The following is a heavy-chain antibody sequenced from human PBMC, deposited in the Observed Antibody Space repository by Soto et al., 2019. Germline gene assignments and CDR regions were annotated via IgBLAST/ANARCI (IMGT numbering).Heavy chain of an antibody. CDR2: INHSGST. CDR1: GGSFSGYY. D-gene: IGHD1-26*01. Sequence: LSETLSLTCAVYGGSFSGYYWSWIRQPPGKGLEWIGEINHSGSTNYNPSLKSRVTISVDTSKNQFSLKLSSVTAADTAVYYCAAEAPEPLLEYYYYMDVRGKGTTVTVSS. CDR3: AAEAPEPLLEYYYYMDV. J-gene: IGHJ6*03. V-gene: IGHV4-34*01.